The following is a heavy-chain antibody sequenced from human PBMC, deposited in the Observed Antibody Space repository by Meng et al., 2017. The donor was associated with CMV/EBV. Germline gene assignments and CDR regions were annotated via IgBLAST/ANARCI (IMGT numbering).Heavy chain of an antibody. CDR2: IYYSGST. CDR3: ARDYDGSGEGYYYGMDV. D-gene: IGHD3-10*01. Sequence: GSLRLSCTVSGGSVSSGSYYRSWIRQPPGKGLEWIGYIYYSGSTNYNPSLKSRVTISVDTSKNQFSLKLSSVTAEDTAVYYCARDYDGSGEGYYYGMDVWGQGTTVTVSS. V-gene: IGHV4-61*01. CDR1: GGSVSSGSYY. J-gene: IGHJ6*02.